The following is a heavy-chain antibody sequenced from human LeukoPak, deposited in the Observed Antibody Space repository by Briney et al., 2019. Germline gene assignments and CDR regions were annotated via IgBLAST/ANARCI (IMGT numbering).Heavy chain of an antibody. CDR3: ARTYSSGWGYSYYYMDV. CDR1: GGSISSYY. CDR2: IYYSGST. D-gene: IGHD6-19*01. J-gene: IGHJ6*03. Sequence: SETLSLTCTGSGGSISSYYWSWIRQPPGKGLEWIGYIYYSGSTNYNPSLKSRVTISVDTSKNQFSLKLSSVTAADTAVYYCARTYSSGWGYSYYYMDVWGKGTTVTVSS. V-gene: IGHV4-59*01.